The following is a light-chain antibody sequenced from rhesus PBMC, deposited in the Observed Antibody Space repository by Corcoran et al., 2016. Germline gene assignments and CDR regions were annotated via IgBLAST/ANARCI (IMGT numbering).Light chain of an antibody. J-gene: IGKJ1*01. Sequence: DIQMTQSPSSLSSSVGDTVTITCRASQGISGWLAWFQRQPGKAPKLRIYKTSSWQSGVRSRLSANGSGTECTLTICSLQSEDFATYYCQQYSSRPWTVGQGTKVEIK. CDR2: KTS. CDR3: QQYSSRPWT. V-gene: IGKV1-22*01. CDR1: QGISGW.